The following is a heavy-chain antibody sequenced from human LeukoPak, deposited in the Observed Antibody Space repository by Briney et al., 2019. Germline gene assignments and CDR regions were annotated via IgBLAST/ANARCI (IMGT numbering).Heavy chain of an antibody. J-gene: IGHJ1*01. V-gene: IGHV3-7*01. D-gene: IGHD1-26*01. CDR1: GFTFSSYW. CDR3: ARVGGSYGFLSQKPRYFQH. CDR2: IKQDGSEK. Sequence: PGGSLRLSCAASGFTFSSYWMSWARQAPGKGLEWVANIKQDGSEKYYVDSVKGRFTISRDNAKNSLYLQMNSLRAEDTAVYYCARVGGSYGFLSQKPRYFQHWGQGTLVTVSS.